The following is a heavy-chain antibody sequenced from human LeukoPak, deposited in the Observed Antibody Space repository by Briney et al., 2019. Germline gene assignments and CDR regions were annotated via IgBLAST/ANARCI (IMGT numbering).Heavy chain of an antibody. CDR2: ISGNGAYT. D-gene: IGHD5-18*01. CDR1: GFTFSSYD. J-gene: IGHJ4*02. V-gene: IGHV3-23*01. Sequence: GGSLRLSCAASGFTFSSYDMSWVRQAPGKGLEWVSTISGNGAYTYYADSVKGRFTISRDNSKNTLYLQMNSLRAEDTAVYYCAKDGYSYGYDWGQGTLVTVSS. CDR3: AKDGYSYGYD.